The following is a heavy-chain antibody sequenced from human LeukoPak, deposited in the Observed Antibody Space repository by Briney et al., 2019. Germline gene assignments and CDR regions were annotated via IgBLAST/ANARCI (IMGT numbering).Heavy chain of an antibody. Sequence: GASVKVSCKASGYTFTSYYMHWVRQAPGQGLEWMGIINPSGGSTSYAQKFQGRATMTRDTSTSTVYMELSSLRSEDTAVYYCAREQYYYDSSGYYPFRYYYGMDVWSQGTTVTVSS. CDR2: INPSGGST. D-gene: IGHD3-22*01. CDR3: AREQYYYDSSGYYPFRYYYGMDV. V-gene: IGHV1-46*01. J-gene: IGHJ6*02. CDR1: GYTFTSYY.